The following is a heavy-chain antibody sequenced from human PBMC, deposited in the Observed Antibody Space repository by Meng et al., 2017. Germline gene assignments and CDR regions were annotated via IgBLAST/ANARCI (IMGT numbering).Heavy chain of an antibody. Sequence: VYLVVSGGGLVQSGGSLRLSCTASGFTFRNYWMHWVRQAPGKGLVWVSRIKPDGTMTVYADSVKGRFTISRDNAKNTLYLQMNSLRSDDTAVYYCARSDWFDPWGQGTVVTVSS. CDR2: IKPDGTMT. CDR1: GFTFRNYW. CDR3: ARSDWFDP. J-gene: IGHJ5*02. V-gene: IGHV3-74*01.